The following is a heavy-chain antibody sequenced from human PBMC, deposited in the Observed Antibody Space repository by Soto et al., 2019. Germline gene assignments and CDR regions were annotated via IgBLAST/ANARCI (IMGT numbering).Heavy chain of an antibody. Sequence: SETVSLTCAVYGGSFSGYYWSWIRQPPGKGLEWIGEINHSGSTNYNPSLKSRVTISVDTSKNQFSLKLSSVTAADTAVYYCARGKAAAGTGYYGMDVWGQGTTVTVSS. CDR3: ARGKAAAGTGYYGMDV. CDR2: INHSGST. J-gene: IGHJ6*02. V-gene: IGHV4-34*01. D-gene: IGHD6-13*01. CDR1: GGSFSGYY.